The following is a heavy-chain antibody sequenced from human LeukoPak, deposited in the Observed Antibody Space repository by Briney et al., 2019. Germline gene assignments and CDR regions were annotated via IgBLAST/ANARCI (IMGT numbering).Heavy chain of an antibody. Sequence: GESLKISCKGSGYSFTSYWISWVRQMPGKGLEWMGRIDPSDSYTNYSPSFQGHVTISADKSIGTAYLQWSSLKASDTAMYYCASKGSIAAAGTDYWGQGTLVTVSS. CDR1: GYSFTSYW. CDR2: IDPSDSYT. CDR3: ASKGSIAAAGTDY. D-gene: IGHD6-13*01. V-gene: IGHV5-10-1*01. J-gene: IGHJ4*02.